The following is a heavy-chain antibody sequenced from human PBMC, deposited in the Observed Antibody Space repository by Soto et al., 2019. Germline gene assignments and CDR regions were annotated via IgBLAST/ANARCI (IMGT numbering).Heavy chain of an antibody. V-gene: IGHV1-18*01. D-gene: IGHD3-22*01. J-gene: IGHJ4*02. Sequence: ASVKVSCKASGYTFTNSGISWVRQAPGQGLEWMGWISTDNGNTNYAQHLQGRVSMTTDTSTSTAYMDLRSLRSDDTAVYYCARVQAYVSGGAPSGYYFDSSGQGTLVTVSS. CDR3: ARVQAYVSGGAPSGYYFDS. CDR2: ISTDNGNT. CDR1: GYTFTNSG.